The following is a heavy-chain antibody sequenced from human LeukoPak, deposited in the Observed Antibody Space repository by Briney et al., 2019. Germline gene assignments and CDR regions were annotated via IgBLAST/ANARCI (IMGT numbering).Heavy chain of an antibody. CDR3: ARGPHILTGYSGVFD. CDR1: GGSFSGYY. Sequence: SETLSLTCAVYGGSFSGYYWSWIRQPPGKGLGWIGEINHSGSTNYNPSLKSRVTISVDTSKNQFSLKLSSVTAADTAVYYCARGPHILTGYSGVFDWGQGTLVTVSS. D-gene: IGHD3-9*01. J-gene: IGHJ4*02. V-gene: IGHV4-34*01. CDR2: INHSGST.